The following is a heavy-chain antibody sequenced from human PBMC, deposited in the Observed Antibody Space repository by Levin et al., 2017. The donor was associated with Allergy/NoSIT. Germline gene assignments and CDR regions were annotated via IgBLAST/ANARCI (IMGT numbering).Heavy chain of an antibody. J-gene: IGHJ3*02. CDR3: ARRLRAVAGTFWVSGAFDI. V-gene: IGHV4-34*01. CDR1: GGSFSGYY. CDR2: INHSGST. Sequence: SQTLSLTCAVYGGSFSGYYWSWIRQPPGKGLEWIGEINHSGSTNYNPSLKSRVTISVDTSKNQFSLKLSSVTAADTAVYYCARRLRAVAGTFWVSGAFDIWGQGTMVTVSS. D-gene: IGHD6-19*01.